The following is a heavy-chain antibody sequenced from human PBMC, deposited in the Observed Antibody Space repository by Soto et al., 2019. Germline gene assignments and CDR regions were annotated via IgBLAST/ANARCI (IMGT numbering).Heavy chain of an antibody. CDR1: GFTFSSYS. V-gene: IGHV3-48*01. CDR2: ISSSSSTI. CDR3: ARKYYDILTGYYRDWFDP. D-gene: IGHD3-9*01. J-gene: IGHJ5*02. Sequence: EVQLVESGGGLVPPGGSLRLSCAASGFTFSSYSMNWVRQAPGKGLEWVSYISSSSSTIYYADSVKGRFTISRDNAKNSLYLQMNSLRAEDTAVYYCARKYYDILTGYYRDWFDPWGQGTLVTVSS.